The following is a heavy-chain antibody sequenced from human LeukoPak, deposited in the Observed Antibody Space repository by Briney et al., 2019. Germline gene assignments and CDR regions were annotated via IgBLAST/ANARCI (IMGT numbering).Heavy chain of an antibody. CDR3: ARNSSGFKLGDAFDI. CDR2: INGGAYST. J-gene: IGHJ3*02. Sequence: GGGLRLSCAASGFTFSSYAMTSVRQAPGKGLGSISAINGGAYSTSYADSVKGRFTISRDNSKNTLYLQMNSLRAEDTAVYYCARNSSGFKLGDAFDIWGQGTLVTVSS. CDR1: GFTFSSYA. D-gene: IGHD3-22*01. V-gene: IGHV3-23*01.